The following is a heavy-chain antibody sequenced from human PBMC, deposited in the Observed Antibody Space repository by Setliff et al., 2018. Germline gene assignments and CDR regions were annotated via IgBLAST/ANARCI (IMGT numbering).Heavy chain of an antibody. D-gene: IGHD1-1*01. Sequence: PSETLSLTCVVSGYYIRSGYYWGWIRQRPGKGLEWIGSIFYDGNTFYNPSLKSRVTMSVDTSKNQFSLKLSSVTAADTAVYYCATLRTSTHFDYWGQGTLVTVSS. V-gene: IGHV4-38-2*01. J-gene: IGHJ4*02. CDR2: IFYDGNT. CDR3: ATLRTSTHFDY. CDR1: GYYIRSGYY.